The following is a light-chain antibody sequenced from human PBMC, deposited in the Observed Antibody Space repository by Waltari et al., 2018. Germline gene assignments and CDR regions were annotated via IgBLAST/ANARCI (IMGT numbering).Light chain of an antibody. CDR2: GAS. CDR3: QHYVRLPAT. V-gene: IGKV3-20*01. CDR1: QSVGRT. Sequence: EIVLTQSPGTLSLPPGERATLSCRASQSVGRTLAWYQQKRGQAPRLIIYGASTRATGIPDRFSGSGSGTDFSLTISRLEPEDFAVYYCQHYVRLPATFGQGTKVEIK. J-gene: IGKJ1*01.